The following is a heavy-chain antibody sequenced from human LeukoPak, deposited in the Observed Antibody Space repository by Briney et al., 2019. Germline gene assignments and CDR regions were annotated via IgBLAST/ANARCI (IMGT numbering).Heavy chain of an antibody. CDR1: GFTVSSNY. Sequence: PGGSLRLSCAASGFTVSSNYMSWVRQAPGKGLDCVSVIYSGGSTYYADSVKGRFTISRDNSKNTLYLQMNSLRAEDTAVYYCARDGEAPTLEYYFDYWGQGTLVTVSS. V-gene: IGHV3-66*01. CDR2: IYSGGST. CDR3: ARDGEAPTLEYYFDY. D-gene: IGHD2/OR15-2a*01. J-gene: IGHJ4*02.